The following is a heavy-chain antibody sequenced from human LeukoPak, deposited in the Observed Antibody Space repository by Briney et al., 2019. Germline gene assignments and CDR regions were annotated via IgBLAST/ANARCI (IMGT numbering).Heavy chain of an antibody. J-gene: IGHJ5*02. CDR3: ARGVVDFWSGYSSRYNWFDP. CDR1: GFTFSSYA. Sequence: GGSLRLSCAAFGFTFSSYAMHWVRQAPGKGLEWVAVISYDGSNKYYADSVKGRFTISRDNSKNTLYLQMNSLRAEDTAVYYCARGVVDFWSGYSSRYNWFDPWGQGTLVTVSS. D-gene: IGHD3-3*01. V-gene: IGHV3-30-3*01. CDR2: ISYDGSNK.